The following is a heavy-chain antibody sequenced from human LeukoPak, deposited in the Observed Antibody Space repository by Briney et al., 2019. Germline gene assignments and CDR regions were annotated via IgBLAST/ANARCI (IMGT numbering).Heavy chain of an antibody. J-gene: IGHJ5*02. D-gene: IGHD6-6*01. Sequence: ASVRVSCKASGYTFTGYYMHWVRQAPGQGLEWMGWINPNSGGTNYAQKFQGRVTMTRDTSISTAYMEPSRLRSDDTAVYYCARAPSSIAARPRGNWFDPWGQGTLVTVSS. CDR3: ARAPSSIAARPRGNWFDP. V-gene: IGHV1-2*02. CDR1: GYTFTGYY. CDR2: INPNSGGT.